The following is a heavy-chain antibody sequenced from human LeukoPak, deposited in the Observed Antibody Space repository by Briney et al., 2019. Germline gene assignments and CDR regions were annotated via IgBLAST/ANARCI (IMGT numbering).Heavy chain of an antibody. CDR2: ISWNSGRI. J-gene: IGHJ4*02. D-gene: IGHD3-22*01. V-gene: IGHV3-9*01. Sequence: GGSLRLSCAASGFIFDDYAMHWVRQAPGKGPEWVSGISWNSGRIGYADSVKGRFTISRDNAKNSLYLQMNSLRAEDTALYYCVKDIHYYHSSGYDYWGQGTLVTVSS. CDR1: GFIFDDYA. CDR3: VKDIHYYHSSGYDY.